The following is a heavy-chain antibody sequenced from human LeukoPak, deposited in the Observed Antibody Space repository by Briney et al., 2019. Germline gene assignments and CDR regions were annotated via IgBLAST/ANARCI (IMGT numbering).Heavy chain of an antibody. CDR1: GGSFSGDF. D-gene: IGHD6-13*01. Sequence: SSETLSLTCAVNGGSFSGDFWSWIRQSPGKGLEWIGEINHGGSTTYNPSLQSRVTMSVDTSTNQISLEMTSVTAADTATYYCARRGSSWYLGYFQHWGQGTLVTVSS. V-gene: IGHV4-34*01. J-gene: IGHJ1*01. CDR2: INHGGST. CDR3: ARRGSSWYLGYFQH.